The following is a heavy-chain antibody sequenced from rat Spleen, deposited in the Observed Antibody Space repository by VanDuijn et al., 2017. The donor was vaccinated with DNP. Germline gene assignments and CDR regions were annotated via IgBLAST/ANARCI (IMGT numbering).Heavy chain of an antibody. Sequence: EVQLQESGPGLVKPSQSLSLTCSVTGYSITSNYWAWIRKFPGNKMEWMGYISYSGSTNYNPSLKSRISITRDTSKNQFFLQLNSVITEDTATYYCARTYNSYIPYWGQGTLVTVSS. J-gene: IGHJ3*01. CDR2: ISYSGST. D-gene: IGHD1-2*01. CDR1: GYSITSNY. V-gene: IGHV3-1*01. CDR3: ARTYNSYIPY.